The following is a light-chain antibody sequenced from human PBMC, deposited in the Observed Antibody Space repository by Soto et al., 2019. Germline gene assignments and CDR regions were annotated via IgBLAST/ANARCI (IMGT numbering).Light chain of an antibody. CDR2: AAS. V-gene: IGKV1-17*01. J-gene: IGKJ1*01. CDR1: RDVGSD. CDR3: QQYNSYRT. Sequence: QMTQSPSSLSASVGEKIIITCRASRDVGSDVSWYQQKPGQAPKLLIYAASNLYTGVPSRFSGSGSGTEFTLTISSLQPDDFATYYCQQYNSYRTFGQGTKVDIK.